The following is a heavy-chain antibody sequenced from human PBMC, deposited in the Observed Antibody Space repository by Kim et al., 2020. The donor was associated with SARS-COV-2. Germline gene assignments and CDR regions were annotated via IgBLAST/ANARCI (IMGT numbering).Heavy chain of an antibody. J-gene: IGHJ4*02. Sequence: GGSLRLSCAASGFTFSSYAMSWVRQAPGKGLEWVSAISGSGGSTYYADSVKGRFTISRDNSKKTLYLQMNSLRAEDTAVYYCAKDPIAATGTAWYFEYWGQDPLVTVYS. V-gene: IGHV3-23*01. CDR3: AKDPIAATGTAWYFEY. D-gene: IGHD6-13*01. CDR1: GFTFSSYA. CDR2: ISGSGGST.